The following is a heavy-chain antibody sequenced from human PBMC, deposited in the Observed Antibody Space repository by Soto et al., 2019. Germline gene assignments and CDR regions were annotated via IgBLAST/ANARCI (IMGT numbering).Heavy chain of an antibody. CDR2: ISFSGNKK. D-gene: IGHD6-19*01. V-gene: IGHV3-30*18. CDR3: AKGPVIPVACTPPGAFDM. Sequence: QVQLVESGGNVVQPGRSLRLSCAASGFIFRTYGMHWVRQAPGKGLEWVAVISFSGNKKAYADSVNGRFAISRDNSNNTLYLQIDSLPAADTAVYYCAKGPVIPVACTPPGAFDMWGQGTMVTVSS. CDR1: GFIFRTYG. J-gene: IGHJ3*02.